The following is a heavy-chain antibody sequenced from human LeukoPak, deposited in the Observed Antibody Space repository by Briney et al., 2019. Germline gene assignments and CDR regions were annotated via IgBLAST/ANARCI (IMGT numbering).Heavy chain of an antibody. J-gene: IGHJ4*02. CDR1: GFTFSSYA. CDR2: IGGSGYGT. CDR3: AEVTRVAVAGYFDY. Sequence: GGSLRLSCAASGFTFSSYAMNWVRQAPGKGLEWVSAIGGSGYGTYYADSVKGRFTISRDNSKNTLYLQMNSLRAEDTAVYYCAEVTRVAVAGYFDYWGQGTLVTVSS. D-gene: IGHD6-19*01. V-gene: IGHV3-23*01.